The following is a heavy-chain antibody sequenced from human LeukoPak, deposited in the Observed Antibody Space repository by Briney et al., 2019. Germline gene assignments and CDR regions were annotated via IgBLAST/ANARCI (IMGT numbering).Heavy chain of an antibody. D-gene: IGHD5-18*01. CDR2: IYSGGST. J-gene: IGHJ4*02. CDR1: GFTVSSNY. V-gene: IGHV3-53*01. CDR3: ARVGRYSYGYPYYFDY. Sequence: PGGSLRLSCAASGFTVSSNYMSWVRQAPGKGPEWVSVIYSGGSTYYADSVKGRFTISRDNSKNTLYLQMNSLRAEDTAVYYCARVGRYSYGYPYYFDYWGQGTLITVSS.